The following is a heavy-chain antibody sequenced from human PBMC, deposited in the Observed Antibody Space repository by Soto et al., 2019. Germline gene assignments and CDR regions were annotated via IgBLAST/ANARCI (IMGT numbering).Heavy chain of an antibody. J-gene: IGHJ4*02. V-gene: IGHV1-69*02. Sequence: QVQLVQSGAEVKKPGSSVKVSCKASGGTFSSYTISWVRQAPGQGLEWMGRIIPILGIANYAQKFQGRVTITADKSTSTAYKELRSLRSEDTAVYYCAGDYGSGSYADYWGQGTLVTVSS. D-gene: IGHD3-10*01. CDR2: IIPILGIA. CDR3: AGDYGSGSYADY. CDR1: GGTFSSYT.